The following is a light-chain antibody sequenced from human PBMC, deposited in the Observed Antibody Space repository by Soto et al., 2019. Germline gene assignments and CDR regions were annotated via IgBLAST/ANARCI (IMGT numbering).Light chain of an antibody. CDR3: QSYDTSLHAVV. CDR1: SSNIGAGYD. CDR2: GNI. V-gene: IGLV1-40*01. Sequence: QSVLTQPPSVSGAPGQRVTISCTGSSSNIGAGYDLHWYQQLPGTAPKLLIYGNINRPSGVPDRFSGSKSGTSASLAITGLQAEDEADYYCQSYDTSLHAVVFGGGTKVTVL. J-gene: IGLJ2*01.